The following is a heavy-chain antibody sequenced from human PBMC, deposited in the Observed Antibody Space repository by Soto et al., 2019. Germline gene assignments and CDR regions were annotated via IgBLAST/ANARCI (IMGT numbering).Heavy chain of an antibody. V-gene: IGHV3-23*01. D-gene: IGHD2-21*01. Sequence: EVQLLESGGGLIHPGGSLKLSCRASGFTFSSYAMSWLRQAPGKWLEWVSSITNNGDDTYYADSVKGRFTISRDNSENTLYLELDSLRAEDTALYYCARDRLASVVIEGTFYWGQGTLVTVSS. J-gene: IGHJ4*02. CDR3: ARDRLASVVIEGTFY. CDR1: GFTFSSYA. CDR2: ITNNGDDT.